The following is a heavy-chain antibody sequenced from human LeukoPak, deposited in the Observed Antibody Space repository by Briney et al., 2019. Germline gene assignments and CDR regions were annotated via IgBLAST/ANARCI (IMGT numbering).Heavy chain of an antibody. V-gene: IGHV3-53*01. D-gene: IGHD1-26*01. CDR2: IYSGGST. Sequence: GESLKISCAASGFTVSSNYMSWVRQAPGKGLEWVSVIYSGGSTYYADSVKGRFTISRDNAKNTLYLQMNSLRADDTSLYFCAKDVRGARDYWGQGTLVTVSS. J-gene: IGHJ4*02. CDR3: AKDVRGARDY. CDR1: GFTVSSNY.